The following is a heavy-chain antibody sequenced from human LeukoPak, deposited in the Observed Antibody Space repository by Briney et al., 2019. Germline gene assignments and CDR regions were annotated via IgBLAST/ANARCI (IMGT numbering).Heavy chain of an antibody. D-gene: IGHD6-6*01. V-gene: IGHV3-11*04. CDR1: AFTFSDYH. J-gene: IGHJ6*03. CDR3: ARMIADRPHYYYYMDV. Sequence: PGVSLRLSCSASAFTFSDYHMSWIRQAPGRGLEWVSYISGTSLTIFYADSVKGRFTGSRDNAKNSLYLQMNSLRAEDTAVYYRARMIADRPHYYYYMDVWGTGTTVTVSS. CDR2: ISGTSLTI.